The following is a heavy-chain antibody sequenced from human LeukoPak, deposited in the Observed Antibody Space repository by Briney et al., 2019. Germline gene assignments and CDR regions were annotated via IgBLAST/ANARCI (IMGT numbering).Heavy chain of an antibody. V-gene: IGHV3-23*01. Sequence: GGSLRLSCAASGFTFSSYAMDWVRQAPGKGLEWVSVISDSGDTTYYADSVKGRFTISRDNSKNTLYLQMNSLRAEDTAVYYCAKDSVLGANPGLDYWGQGTLVTVSS. J-gene: IGHJ4*02. CDR2: ISDSGDTT. D-gene: IGHD1-26*01. CDR3: AKDSVLGANPGLDY. CDR1: GFTFSSYA.